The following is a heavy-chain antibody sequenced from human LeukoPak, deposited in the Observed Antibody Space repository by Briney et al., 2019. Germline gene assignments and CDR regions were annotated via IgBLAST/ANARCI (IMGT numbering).Heavy chain of an antibody. J-gene: IGHJ4*02. CDR2: ISWNSGSI. V-gene: IGHV3-9*01. Sequence: GGSLRLSCAASGFTFDDYAMHWVRQAPGKGLEWVSGISWNSGSIGYADSVKGRFTISRDNAKNSLYLQMNSLRAEDTALYYCAKGPYGSGSYSDYWGQGTLVTVSS. CDR1: GFTFDDYA. CDR3: AKGPYGSGSYSDY. D-gene: IGHD3-10*01.